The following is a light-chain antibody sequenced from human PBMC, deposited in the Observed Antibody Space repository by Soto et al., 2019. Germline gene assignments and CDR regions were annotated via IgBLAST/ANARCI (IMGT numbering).Light chain of an antibody. J-gene: IGKJ2*01. CDR1: PSVSSY. CDR2: DAS. Sequence: EIVLTQSPATLSLSPGERATLSCRASPSVSSYLAWYQQKPGQAPRLLIYDASNRATGIPARFSGSGSGTEFTLTISSLEPEDFAVYYCQQRSNWPPYTFGQGTKREIK. CDR3: QQRSNWPPYT. V-gene: IGKV3-11*01.